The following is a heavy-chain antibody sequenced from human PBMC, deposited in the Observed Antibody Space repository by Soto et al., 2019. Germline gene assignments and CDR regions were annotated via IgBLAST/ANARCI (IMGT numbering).Heavy chain of an antibody. CDR1: GFTFDDYA. CDR2: ISWNSGSI. D-gene: IGHD2-2*01. Sequence: GGSLRLSCAASGFTFDDYAMHWVRQAPGKGLEWVSGISWNSGSIGYADSVKGRFTISRDNAKNSLYLQMNSLRAEDTALYYCAKDKSSTPPYYGMGVWGQGTTVTVSS. J-gene: IGHJ6*02. CDR3: AKDKSSTPPYYGMGV. V-gene: IGHV3-9*01.